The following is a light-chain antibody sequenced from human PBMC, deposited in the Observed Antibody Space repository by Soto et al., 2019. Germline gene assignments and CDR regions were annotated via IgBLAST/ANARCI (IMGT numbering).Light chain of an antibody. CDR2: KAS. V-gene: IGKV1-5*03. CDR3: QQYNSYPYT. J-gene: IGKJ2*01. Sequence: DIQMTQSPYTLSASVGDRVTITCRASQSISTWLAWNQQKPGKAPKLLIYKASSLESGVSSRFSGSGSGTEFTLTISSLQPDDFATYYCQQYNSYPYTFGQGTKLEIK. CDR1: QSISTW.